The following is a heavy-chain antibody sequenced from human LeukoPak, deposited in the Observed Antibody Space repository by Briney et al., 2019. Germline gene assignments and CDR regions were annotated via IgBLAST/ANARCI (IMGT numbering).Heavy chain of an antibody. CDR1: GFTFSNAW. CDR2: IKSKTDGGTT. J-gene: IGHJ4*02. Sequence: PGGSLRLSCAASGFTFSNAWMSWVRQAPGKGLEWVGRIKSKTDGGTTDYAAPVKGRFTISRDDSKNTLYLQMNSLKTEDTAVYYCTGRPNLVALDYWGQETLVTVSS. V-gene: IGHV3-15*01. D-gene: IGHD6-6*01. CDR3: TGRPNLVALDY.